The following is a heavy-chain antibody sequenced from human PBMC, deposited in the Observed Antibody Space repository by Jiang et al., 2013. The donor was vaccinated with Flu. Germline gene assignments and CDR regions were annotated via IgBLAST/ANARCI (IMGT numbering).Heavy chain of an antibody. D-gene: IGHD2-15*01. CDR3: ARDQRDGDGCSGGSCYSWFDP. V-gene: IGHV6-1*01. J-gene: IGHJ5*02. CDR2: TYYRSKWYN. CDR1: SVSSNSAA. Sequence: SVSSNSAAWNWIRQSPSRGLEWLGRTYYRSKWYNDYAVSVKSRITINPDTSKNQFSLQLNSVTPEDTAVYYCARDQRDGDGCSGGSCYSWFDPWGQGTLVTVSS.